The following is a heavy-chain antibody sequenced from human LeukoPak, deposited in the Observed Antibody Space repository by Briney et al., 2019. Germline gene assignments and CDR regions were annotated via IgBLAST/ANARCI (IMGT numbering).Heavy chain of an antibody. J-gene: IGHJ3*01. Sequence: PGGSLRLSCVSSGFTFSRYGIHRVRQDPGKGLEWVSFIQTDGSAKYYSDSVKGRFTIPRDNPKNTVYLQMNSLSTEDTAVYYCAIEISRLVIHAFDLWGQGTMVTVSS. V-gene: IGHV3-30*02. D-gene: IGHD3-9*01. CDR3: AIEISRLVIHAFDL. CDR2: IQTDGSAK. CDR1: GFTFSRYG.